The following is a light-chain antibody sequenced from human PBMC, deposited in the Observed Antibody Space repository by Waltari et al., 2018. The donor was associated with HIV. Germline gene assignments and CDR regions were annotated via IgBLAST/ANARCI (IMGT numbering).Light chain of an antibody. Sequence: EIVLTQSPGTLSLSPGERATLSCRASQSVTSTYLAWYQQQPGQAPRLLIYGASNRATGIPDRFSGSGSGTDFTLTISRLDPEDFAVYYCQQYGGSLTFGPGTKVDIK. CDR3: QQYGGSLT. V-gene: IGKV3-20*01. CDR1: QSVTSTY. CDR2: GAS. J-gene: IGKJ3*01.